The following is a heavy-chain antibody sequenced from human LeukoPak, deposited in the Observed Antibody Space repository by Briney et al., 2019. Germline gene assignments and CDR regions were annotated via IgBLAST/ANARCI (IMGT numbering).Heavy chain of an antibody. CDR3: ARDRRSGGYQDY. J-gene: IGHJ4*02. D-gene: IGHD3-10*01. Sequence: SETLSLTCTVSGYSISSGYYWGWIRQPPGKGLEWIGSIYHSGSTYYNPSLKSRVTISVDTSKNQFSLKLSSVTAADTAVYYCARDRRSGGYQDYWGQGTLVTVSS. CDR1: GYSISSGYY. V-gene: IGHV4-38-2*02. CDR2: IYHSGST.